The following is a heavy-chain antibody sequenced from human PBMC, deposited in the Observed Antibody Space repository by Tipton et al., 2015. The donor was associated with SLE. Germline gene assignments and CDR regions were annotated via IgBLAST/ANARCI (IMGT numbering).Heavy chain of an antibody. Sequence: TLSLTCTVSGGSISSYYWSWIRQPAGKGLEWIGRIYTSGSTNYNPPLKSRVTMSVDTSKNQFSLKLSSVTAADTAVYYCARHDRGIYSSSWYDYYYGMDVWGQGTTVTVSS. V-gene: IGHV4-4*07. D-gene: IGHD6-13*01. CDR1: GGSISSYY. CDR2: IYTSGST. CDR3: ARHDRGIYSSSWYDYYYGMDV. J-gene: IGHJ6*02.